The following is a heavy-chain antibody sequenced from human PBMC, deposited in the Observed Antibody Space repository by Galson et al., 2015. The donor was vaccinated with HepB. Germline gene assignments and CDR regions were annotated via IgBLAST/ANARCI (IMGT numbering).Heavy chain of an antibody. CDR1: GYTFTSYY. Sequence: SVKVSCKASGYTFTSYYMHWVRQAPGQGLEWMGIINPSGGSTSYAQKLQGRVTMTRDTSTSTVYMELSSLRSEDTAVYYCAGFPSAGASGHDAFDIWGQGTMVTVSS. CDR3: AGFPSAGASGHDAFDI. D-gene: IGHD1-26*01. V-gene: IGHV1-46*04. J-gene: IGHJ3*02. CDR2: INPSGGST.